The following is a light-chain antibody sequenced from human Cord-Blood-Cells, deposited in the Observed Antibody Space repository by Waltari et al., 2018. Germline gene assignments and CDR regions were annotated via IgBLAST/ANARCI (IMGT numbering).Light chain of an antibody. CDR2: DAS. CDR3: QQRSNWPPFT. CDR1: QSVSSY. V-gene: IGKV3-11*01. Sequence: EIVLTQSPATLSLSPGERATLSCRASQSVSSYLAWYQQKPGQAPRLLIYDASNRATGIPARFSGSGSGTDCTITISSLEPEDFAVYYCQQRSNWPPFTFGPGTKVDIK. J-gene: IGKJ3*01.